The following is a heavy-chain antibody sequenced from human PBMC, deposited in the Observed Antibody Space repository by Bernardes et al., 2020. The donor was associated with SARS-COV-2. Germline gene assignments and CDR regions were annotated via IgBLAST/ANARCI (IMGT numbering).Heavy chain of an antibody. D-gene: IGHD5-18*01. V-gene: IGHV3-33*01. CDR2: IWYDGSNK. Sequence: GGSLRLSCAASGFTFSSYGMHWVRQAPGKGLEWVAVIWYDGSNKYYADSVKGRFTISRDNSKNTLYLQMNSLRAEDTAVYYCARDSYGYNRYFDLWGRGTLVTVSS. CDR1: GFTFSSYG. J-gene: IGHJ2*01. CDR3: ARDSYGYNRYFDL.